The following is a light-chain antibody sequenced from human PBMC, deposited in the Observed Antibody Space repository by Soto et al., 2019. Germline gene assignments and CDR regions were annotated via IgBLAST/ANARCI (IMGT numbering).Light chain of an antibody. Sequence: DIQMTQSPSSLSSSVGDRVTITCRANQGIGTSLAWYQQKPGNASKLLIYKASSMDIGVPSRSSGSGSGTDFTLTISSLEPDDFATYYCQQYNNYPHTFGQGTKVDLK. CDR2: KAS. CDR3: QQYNNYPHT. V-gene: IGKV1-5*03. CDR1: QGIGTS. J-gene: IGKJ2*01.